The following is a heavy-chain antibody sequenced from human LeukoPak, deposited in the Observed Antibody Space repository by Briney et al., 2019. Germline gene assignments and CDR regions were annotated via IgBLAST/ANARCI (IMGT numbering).Heavy chain of an antibody. CDR3: ARRCSSTSCFDY. V-gene: IGHV3-21*01. CDR2: ISSSSSYI. CDR1: GFTFSSYS. D-gene: IGHD2-2*01. Sequence: PGGSLRLSXAASGFTFSSYSMNWIRQAPGKGLEWVSSISSSSSYIYYADSVKGRFTISRDNAKNSLYLQMNSLRAEDTAVYYCARRCSSTSCFDYWGQGTLVTVSS. J-gene: IGHJ4*02.